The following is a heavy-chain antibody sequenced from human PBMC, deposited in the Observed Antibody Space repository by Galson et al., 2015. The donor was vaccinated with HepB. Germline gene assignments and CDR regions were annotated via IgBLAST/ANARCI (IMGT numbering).Heavy chain of an antibody. Sequence: SVKVSCKASGGTFSSYAISWVRQAPGQGLGWMGRIIPILGIANYAQKFQGRVTITADKSTSTAYMELSSLRSEDTAVYYCASSYSSSWYGVDYWGQGTLVTVSS. CDR1: GGTFSSYA. CDR2: IIPILGIA. CDR3: ASSYSSSWYGVDY. V-gene: IGHV1-69*04. D-gene: IGHD6-13*01. J-gene: IGHJ4*02.